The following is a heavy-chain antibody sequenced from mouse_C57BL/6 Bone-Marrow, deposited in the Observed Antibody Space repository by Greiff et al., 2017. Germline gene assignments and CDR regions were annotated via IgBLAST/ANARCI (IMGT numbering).Heavy chain of an antibody. V-gene: IGHV5-6*01. CDR1: GFTFSSYG. CDR3: ARHDYYGSSFYYAMDY. CDR2: ISSGGSYT. Sequence: EVHLVESGGDLVKPGGSLKLSCAASGFTFSSYGMSWVRQTPDKRLEWVATISSGGSYTYYPDSVKGRFTISRDNAKNTLYLQMSSLKSEDTAMYYWARHDYYGSSFYYAMDYWGQGTSVTVSS. D-gene: IGHD1-1*01. J-gene: IGHJ4*01.